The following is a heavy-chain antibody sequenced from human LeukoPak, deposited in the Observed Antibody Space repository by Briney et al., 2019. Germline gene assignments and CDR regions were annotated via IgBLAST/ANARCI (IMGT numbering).Heavy chain of an antibody. J-gene: IGHJ4*02. V-gene: IGHV3-48*03. Sequence: QPGGSLRLSCVISGFTFTSYDFNWVRQAPGKGLEWVSYISSSGSTLYYADSVKGRFTISRDNARNSLYLQMNSLRAEDTSVYYCARGTSGSYQMGGQGTLVTVSS. CDR1: GFTFTSYD. CDR2: ISSSGSTL. CDR3: ARGTSGSYQM. D-gene: IGHD1-26*01.